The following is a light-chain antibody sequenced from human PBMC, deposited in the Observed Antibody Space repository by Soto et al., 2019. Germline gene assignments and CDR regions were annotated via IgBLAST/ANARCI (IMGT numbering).Light chain of an antibody. Sequence: AIPMTQSPSFMSASVGDRVTITCRASQGIRHDLGWYQQKPGKAPKLLIYAASSLQSGVPSTFSGRGSGTDFTLTISSLQPEDFATYYCLQAYNYPLTLGGGTKVEIK. V-gene: IGKV1-6*01. J-gene: IGKJ4*01. CDR2: AAS. CDR3: LQAYNYPLT. CDR1: QGIRHD.